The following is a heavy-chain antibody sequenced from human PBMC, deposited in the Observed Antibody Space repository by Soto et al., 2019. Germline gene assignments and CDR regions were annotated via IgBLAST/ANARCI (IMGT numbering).Heavy chain of an antibody. J-gene: IGHJ6*03. V-gene: IGHV3-11*04. Sequence: GGSLRLSCAASGFTFSDYYMNWIRQAPGKGLEWVSYISSSSSVIDYADSVKGRFTVSRDNARNSLYLQMNSLRAEDTAVYYCARDLSWGSNWYYYMDVWGKGTTVTVSS. CDR3: ARDLSWGSNWYYYMDV. CDR1: GFTFSDYY. CDR2: ISSSSSVI. D-gene: IGHD7-27*01.